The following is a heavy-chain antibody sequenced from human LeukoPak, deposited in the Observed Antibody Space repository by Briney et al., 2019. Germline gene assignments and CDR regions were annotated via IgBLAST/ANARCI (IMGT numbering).Heavy chain of an antibody. V-gene: IGHV3-33*01. Sequence: GRSLRLSCAASGFIFSNDAMHWVRQAPGKGLEWVAFIWFDGSNKHYADSVKGRYTISRDNSEDTLYLQMNSLRAEDTAVYYCVRDPSGSGFAFDSWGQGALVTVSS. CDR2: IWFDGSNK. J-gene: IGHJ4*02. CDR3: VRDPSGSGFAFDS. CDR1: GFIFSNDA. D-gene: IGHD1-1*01.